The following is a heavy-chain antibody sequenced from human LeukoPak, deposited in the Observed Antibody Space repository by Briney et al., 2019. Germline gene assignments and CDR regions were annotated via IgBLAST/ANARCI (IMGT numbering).Heavy chain of an antibody. CDR1: GGSIRSHY. V-gene: IGHV4-59*11. J-gene: IGHJ6*04. CDR2: IHYSGST. Sequence: SETLSLTCSVSGGSIRSHYWSWIRQPPGKGLEWIGCIHYSGSTNYNPSLTNRVTISVDTSNSQFSLKLISVTAADTAVYYCARVRIMVRGGGMDVWGKGTTVTVST. CDR3: ARVRIMVRGGGMDV. D-gene: IGHD3-10*01.